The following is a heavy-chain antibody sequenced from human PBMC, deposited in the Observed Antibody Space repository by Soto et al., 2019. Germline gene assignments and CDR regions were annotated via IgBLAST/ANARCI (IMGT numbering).Heavy chain of an antibody. J-gene: IGHJ5*02. CDR2: ITVGGGRT. V-gene: IGHV3-23*01. D-gene: IGHD6-13*01. Sequence: GGSLRLSCAASGFTFSSYAMHWVRQAPGKGLKWVSAITVGGGRTYYADSVKGRFTISRDNSKNTLYLQMNSLRAEDTAVFYCATGSPTKNYWFDPWGQGTLVTVSS. CDR1: GFTFSSYA. CDR3: ATGSPTKNYWFDP.